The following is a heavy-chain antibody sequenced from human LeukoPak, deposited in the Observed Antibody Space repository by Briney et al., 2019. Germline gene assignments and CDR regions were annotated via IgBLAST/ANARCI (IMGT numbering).Heavy chain of an antibody. V-gene: IGHV4-34*01. J-gene: IGHJ4*02. CDR2: INHSGST. Sequence: SETLSLTCAVYGGSFSGYYWSWIRQPPGKGLEWIGEINHSGSTNYNPSLKSRVTISVDTSKNQFSLKLSSVTVADTAVYYCARGHRYQLLFVTYFDYWGQGTLVTVSP. D-gene: IGHD2-2*01. CDR3: ARGHRYQLLFVTYFDY. CDR1: GGSFSGYY.